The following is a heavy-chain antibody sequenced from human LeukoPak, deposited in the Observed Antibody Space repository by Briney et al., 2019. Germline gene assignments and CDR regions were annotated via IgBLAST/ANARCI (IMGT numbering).Heavy chain of an antibody. CDR1: GFTFSSYA. Sequence: QSGGSLRLSCAASGFTFSSYAMSWVRQAHGKGLECVSTISNSDGNTYYADSVKGRFTISRDNSKNTLYLQMNSLTAEDTAIYYCAKATGALGNWGQGTLVIVSS. D-gene: IGHD1-1*01. CDR3: AKATGALGN. J-gene: IGHJ4*02. V-gene: IGHV3-23*01. CDR2: ISNSDGNT.